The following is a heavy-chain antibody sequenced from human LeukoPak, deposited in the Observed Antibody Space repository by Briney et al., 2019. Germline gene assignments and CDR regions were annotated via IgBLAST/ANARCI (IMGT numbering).Heavy chain of an antibody. CDR2: INPSGGST. CDR1: GYTFTSYY. V-gene: IGHV1-46*01. J-gene: IGHJ4*02. D-gene: IGHD3-10*01. CDR3: ARSLGFGELAGGFDY. Sequence: GASVKVSCTASGYTFTSYYMHWVRQAPGQGLEWMGIINPSGGSTSYAQKFQGRVTMTRDTSTSTVYMELSSLRSEDTAVYYCARSLGFGELAGGFDYWGQGTLVTVSS.